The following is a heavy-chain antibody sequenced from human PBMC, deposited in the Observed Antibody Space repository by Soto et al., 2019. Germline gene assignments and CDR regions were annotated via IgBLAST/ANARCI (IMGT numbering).Heavy chain of an antibody. V-gene: IGHV4-30-4*01. CDR1: GGSISSPDFY. D-gene: IGHD4-17*01. CDR3: AGVATRTLTYPFYGVDV. Sequence: SETLSLTCTVSGGSISSPDFYWSWIRQPPGKGLEWIAYVYHTGHTYYSPSLQSRVTISAGMSKNQFSLKLTSVTAADTAVYSCAGVATRTLTYPFYGVDVWGEGTAVTVSS. CDR2: VYHTGHT. J-gene: IGHJ6*04.